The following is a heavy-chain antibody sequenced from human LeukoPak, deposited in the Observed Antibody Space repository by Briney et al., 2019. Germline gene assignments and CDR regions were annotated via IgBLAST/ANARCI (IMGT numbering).Heavy chain of an antibody. CDR2: ISSNSATT. Sequence: PGESLRLSYAASGFSFRTNSMNWVRQVPGKGLEWISYISSNSATTYYADSVNGRFTISRDNAKNSLYLHMNSLRADDTAVYYCARDTRSLIDYWGQGTLVTVSS. CDR3: ARDTRSLIDY. CDR1: GFSFRTNS. D-gene: IGHD1-26*01. J-gene: IGHJ4*02. V-gene: IGHV3-48*01.